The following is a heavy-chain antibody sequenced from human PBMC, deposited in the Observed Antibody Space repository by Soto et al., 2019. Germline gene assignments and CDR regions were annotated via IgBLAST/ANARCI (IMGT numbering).Heavy chain of an antibody. Sequence: QVQLVESGGGVVQPGRSLRLSCAASGFTFSSYGMHWVRQAPGKGLEWVAVISYDGSNKYYADSVKGRFTISRDNSKNTLYLHMNSLRAEDTAVYYCAKDPASWGGGDYWGQGTLVTVSS. D-gene: IGHD3-16*01. V-gene: IGHV3-30*18. CDR1: GFTFSSYG. CDR2: ISYDGSNK. J-gene: IGHJ4*02. CDR3: AKDPASWGGGDY.